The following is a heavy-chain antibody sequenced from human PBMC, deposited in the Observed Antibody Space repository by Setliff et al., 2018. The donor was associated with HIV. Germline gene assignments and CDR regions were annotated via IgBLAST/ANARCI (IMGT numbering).Heavy chain of an antibody. D-gene: IGHD6-6*01. V-gene: IGHV1-69*13. CDR1: GGTFNINA. J-gene: IGHJ6*03. CDR3: SKVSEHRTSSGSFYYYMDV. Sequence: GASVKVSCKASGGTFNINAVTWVRQAPGQGLEWVGAIIPLFGTANYAQKFQGRVTITADDSTSTVYMEVRSLRSADTAVYYCSKVSEHRTSSGSFYYYMDVWGEGTTVTVS. CDR2: IIPLFGTA.